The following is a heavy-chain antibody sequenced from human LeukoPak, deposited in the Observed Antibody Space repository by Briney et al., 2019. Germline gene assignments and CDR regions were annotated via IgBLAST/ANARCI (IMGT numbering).Heavy chain of an antibody. CDR1: GFTFSSYA. CDR3: ARPIAVAGDY. J-gene: IGHJ4*02. CDR2: ISYDGSNK. Sequence: GRSLRLSCAASGFTFSSYAMHWVRQAPGKGLEWVAVISYDGSNKYYADSVKGRFTISRDNSKNTLYLQMNSLRAEDTAVCYCARPIAVAGDYWGQGTLVTVSS. V-gene: IGHV3-30-3*01. D-gene: IGHD6-19*01.